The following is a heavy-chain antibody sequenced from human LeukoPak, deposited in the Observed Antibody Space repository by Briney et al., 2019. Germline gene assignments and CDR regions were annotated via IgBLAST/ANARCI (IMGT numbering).Heavy chain of an antibody. CDR3: AKGRGIAAAGTPLDY. CDR2: ISYDGSNK. Sequence: GSLRLSCAASGFTFSSYGMHWVRQAPGKGLEWVAVISYDGSNKYYADSVKGRITISRDNSKNTLYLQMNSLRAEDTAVYYCAKGRGIAAAGTPLDYWGQGTLVTVSS. CDR1: GFTFSSYG. J-gene: IGHJ4*02. V-gene: IGHV3-30*18. D-gene: IGHD6-13*01.